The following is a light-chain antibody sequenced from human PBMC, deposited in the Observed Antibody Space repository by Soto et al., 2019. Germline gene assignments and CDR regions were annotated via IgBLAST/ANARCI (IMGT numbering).Light chain of an antibody. CDR2: DVN. V-gene: IGLV2-11*01. Sequence: QSVLTQPASVSGSPGQSIAISCTGTSSDVGGYDYVSWYQQHPGKAPKLMIYDVNKRPSGVPDRFSGSKSGHTASLTISGLQAEDEADYYCCSYAGSYTYVFATGTKATVL. CDR3: CSYAGSYTYV. CDR1: SSDVGGYDY. J-gene: IGLJ1*01.